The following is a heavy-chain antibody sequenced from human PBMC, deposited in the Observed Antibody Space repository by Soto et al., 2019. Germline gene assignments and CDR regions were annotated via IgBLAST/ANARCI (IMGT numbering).Heavy chain of an antibody. J-gene: IGHJ5*02. CDR1: GYTFTSYD. V-gene: IGHV1-8*01. D-gene: IGHD3-3*01. CDR2: MNPNSGNT. Sequence: QVQLVQSGAEVKKPGASVKVSCKASGYTFTSYDINWVRQATGQGLEWMGWMNPNSGNTGYAQKLQGRVTMTRNTSISTAYMELSSLRSDDTAVYYCARDTKYYDFWSGYSSQYNWFAPWCQGTLVTVSS. CDR3: ARDTKYYDFWSGYSSQYNWFAP.